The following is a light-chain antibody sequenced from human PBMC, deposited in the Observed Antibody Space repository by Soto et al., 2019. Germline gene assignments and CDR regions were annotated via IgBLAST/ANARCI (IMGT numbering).Light chain of an antibody. CDR2: DVS. J-gene: IGKJ5*01. Sequence: AIQLTQSPSSLSASVGDRVTITCRASQDIRGALAWYQQKPGKAPKFLLFDVSTLQSGVPSRFSGSGSGTDFTLTISSLQPEDFGTYYCQQFNTHPITFGQGTRLEIK. V-gene: IGKV1-13*02. CDR1: QDIRGA. CDR3: QQFNTHPIT.